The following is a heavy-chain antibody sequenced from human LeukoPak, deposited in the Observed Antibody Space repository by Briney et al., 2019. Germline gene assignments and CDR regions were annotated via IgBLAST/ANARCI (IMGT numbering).Heavy chain of an antibody. CDR3: ARALVVVTATPLYYFDY. CDR2: INHGGST. J-gene: IGHJ4*02. D-gene: IGHD2-21*02. V-gene: IGHV4-34*01. Sequence: SETLSLTCAVYGGSFSGYYWSWIRQPPGKGLEWIGEINHGGSTNYNPSLKSRVTISVDTSKNQFSLKLSSVTAADTAVYYCARALVVVTATPLYYFDYWGQGTLVTVSS. CDR1: GGSFSGYY.